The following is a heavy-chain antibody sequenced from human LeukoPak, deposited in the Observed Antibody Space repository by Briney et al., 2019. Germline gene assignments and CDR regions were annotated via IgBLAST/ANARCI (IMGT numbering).Heavy chain of an antibody. Sequence: GGSLRLSCAASGFTFSSYGMNWVRQAPGKGLEWVTVIWYDGSNKYYADSVKGRFTISRDKSKNTLYLQMNSLRAEDTAVYYCARDRDTAMGLWGQGTLVTVSS. CDR3: ARDRDTAMGL. CDR1: GFTFSSYG. CDR2: IWYDGSNK. V-gene: IGHV3-33*01. D-gene: IGHD5-18*01. J-gene: IGHJ4*02.